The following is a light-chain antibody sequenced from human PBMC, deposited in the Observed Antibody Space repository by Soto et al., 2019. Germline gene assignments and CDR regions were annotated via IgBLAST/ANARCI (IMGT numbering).Light chain of an antibody. Sequence: QSVLTQPPSVSAAPGQKVTISCSGSSSNIGNNYVSWYQQLPGTAPKLLIYDNNKRPSGIPDRFSGSKSGTSATLGITGLQTGDEADYYCGTWDSSLSAGVVFRTGTKLTVL. CDR3: GTWDSSLSAGVV. V-gene: IGLV1-51*01. CDR1: SSNIGNNY. J-gene: IGLJ1*01. CDR2: DNN.